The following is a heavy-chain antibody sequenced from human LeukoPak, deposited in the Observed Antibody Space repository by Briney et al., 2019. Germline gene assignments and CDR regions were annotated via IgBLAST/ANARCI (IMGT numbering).Heavy chain of an antibody. CDR3: ATETDYSSSSGDY. D-gene: IGHD6-6*01. Sequence: ASVKVSCKASGGTFSSYAISWVRQAPGQGLEWMGGIIPIFGTANYAQKFQGRVTITADESTSTAYMELSSLRSEDTAVYYCATETDYSSSSGDYWGQGTLVTASS. V-gene: IGHV1-69*01. CDR1: GGTFSSYA. J-gene: IGHJ4*02. CDR2: IIPIFGTA.